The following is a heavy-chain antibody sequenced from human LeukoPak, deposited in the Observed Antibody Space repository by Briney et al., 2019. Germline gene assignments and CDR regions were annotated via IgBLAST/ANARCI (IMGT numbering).Heavy chain of an antibody. CDR2: IYRGCST. Sequence: GGSLRLSCAASGFNLSHNYMSWVRQAPGKGLEWVSVIYRGCSTYYAASVKGRFTISRDNSKNTVYLQMDSLRAEDTAVYYCASDRGAAAGNWGQGTLVTVSS. D-gene: IGHD6-13*01. CDR3: ASDRGAAAGN. CDR1: GFNLSHNY. V-gene: IGHV3-53*01. J-gene: IGHJ4*02.